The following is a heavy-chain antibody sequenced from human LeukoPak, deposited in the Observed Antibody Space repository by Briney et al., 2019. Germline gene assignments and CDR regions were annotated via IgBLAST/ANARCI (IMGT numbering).Heavy chain of an antibody. J-gene: IGHJ4*02. CDR2: IFSGGSS. D-gene: IGHD5-24*01. CDR3: ARHDSSGYNFLDY. CDR1: GGSISNYY. V-gene: IGHV4-59*08. Sequence: SETLSLTCTVSGGSISNYYWSWIRQPPGKALEYIGYIFSGGSSHYNPSLKSRVTMSVDTSKNQLSLKLSSVTAADTAVYYCARHDSSGYNFLDYWGQGTLVTVSS.